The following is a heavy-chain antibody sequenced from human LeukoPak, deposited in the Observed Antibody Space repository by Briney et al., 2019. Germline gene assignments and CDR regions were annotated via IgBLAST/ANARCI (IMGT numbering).Heavy chain of an antibody. CDR2: IYHSGST. V-gene: IGHV4-38-2*01. Sequence: PSETLSLTCAVYGGSFSGYYWGWIRQPPGKGLEWIGSIYHSGSTYYNPSLKSRVTISVDTSKNQFSLKLSSVTAADTAVYYCARVPAITMVRGVISAAFDIWGQETMVTVSS. J-gene: IGHJ3*02. CDR1: GGSFSGYY. D-gene: IGHD3-10*01. CDR3: ARVPAITMVRGVISAAFDI.